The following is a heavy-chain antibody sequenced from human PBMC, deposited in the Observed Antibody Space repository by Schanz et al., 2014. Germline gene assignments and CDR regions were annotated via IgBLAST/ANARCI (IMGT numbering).Heavy chain of an antibody. J-gene: IGHJ4*02. CDR3: ARDGDFDY. CDR1: GFTFSSYA. CDR2: ISGSGSST. V-gene: IGHV3-23*01. Sequence: EVQLLESGGGLVQPGGSLRLSCAASGFTFSSYAMTWVRQAPGKGLDWVSAISGSGSSTYYADSVKGRFTISRDNSKNTLYLQMNSLRAEDTAVYYCARDGDFDYWGQGTLVTVSS.